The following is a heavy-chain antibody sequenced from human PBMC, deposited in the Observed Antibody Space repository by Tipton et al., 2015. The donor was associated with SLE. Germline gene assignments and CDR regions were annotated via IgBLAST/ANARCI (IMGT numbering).Heavy chain of an antibody. D-gene: IGHD3-22*01. CDR1: GGSISSYY. V-gene: IGHV4-59*01. CDR2: IYYSGST. CDR3: ARGGIYHDYSGNFDF. J-gene: IGHJ4*02. Sequence: TLSLTCTVSGGSISSYYWSWIRQPPGKGLEWIGYIYYSGSTNYNPSLKSRVTISVDTSKNQFSLRLSSVTAADTAIYYCARGGIYHDYSGNFDFWGQGTLVTASS.